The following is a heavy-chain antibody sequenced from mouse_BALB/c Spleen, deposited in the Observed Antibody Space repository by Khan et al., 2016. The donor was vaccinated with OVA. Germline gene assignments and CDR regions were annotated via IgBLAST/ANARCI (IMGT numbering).Heavy chain of an antibody. D-gene: IGHD1-1*01. J-gene: IGHJ3*01. Sequence: EVKLMESGGDLVKPGGSLKLSCAASGFTFSTYGMSWVRQTPDKRLEWVATISSGGSYTYYPDSVKGRFTISRDNAKNTLYLQMNSLKSEDTAMYYCARLAYYYNSEGFAYWGQGTLVTVSA. CDR1: GFTFSTYG. CDR3: ARLAYYYNSEGFAY. CDR2: ISSGGSYT. V-gene: IGHV5-6*01.